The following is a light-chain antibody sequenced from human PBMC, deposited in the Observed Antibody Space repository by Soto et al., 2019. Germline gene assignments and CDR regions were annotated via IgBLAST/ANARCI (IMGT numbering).Light chain of an antibody. CDR1: SSDVGAYNY. CDR3: SSYTSTSTPHV. J-gene: IGLJ1*01. V-gene: IGLV2-14*01. Sequence: QSVLTQPASVSGSPGQSITISCTGTSSDVGAYNYVSWYQQYPGKAPKLMIYDVSNRPSGVSNRFSGSKSGNTASLTISGLQAEDEADYYCSSYTSTSTPHVFGTGTQLTVL. CDR2: DVS.